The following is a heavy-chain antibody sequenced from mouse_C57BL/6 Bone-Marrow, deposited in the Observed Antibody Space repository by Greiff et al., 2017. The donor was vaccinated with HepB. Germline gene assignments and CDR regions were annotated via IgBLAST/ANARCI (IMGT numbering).Heavy chain of an antibody. Sequence: QVQLQQSGPELVKPGASVKISCKASGYAFSSSWMNWVKQRPGKGLEWIGRIYPGDGDTNYNGKFKGKATLTADKSSSTAYMQLSSLTSEDSAVYFCARWGYYGSSPWYFDVWGTGTTVTVSS. CDR1: GYAFSSSW. J-gene: IGHJ1*03. V-gene: IGHV1-82*01. CDR3: ARWGYYGSSPWYFDV. D-gene: IGHD1-1*01. CDR2: IYPGDGDT.